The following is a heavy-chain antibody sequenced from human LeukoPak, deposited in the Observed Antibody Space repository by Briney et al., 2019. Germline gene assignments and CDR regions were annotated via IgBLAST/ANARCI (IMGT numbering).Heavy chain of an antibody. J-gene: IGHJ5*02. V-gene: IGHV4-59*01. Sequence: SETLSLTCTVSGGSISSYYWSWIRQPPGKGLEWLGYIYYSGSTNYNPSLKSRVTISVDTSKNQFSLKLSSVTAADTAVYYCARSYYDSSGYYYHGDWFDPWGQGTLVTVSS. CDR1: GGSISSYY. D-gene: IGHD3-22*01. CDR3: ARSYYDSSGYYYHGDWFDP. CDR2: IYYSGST.